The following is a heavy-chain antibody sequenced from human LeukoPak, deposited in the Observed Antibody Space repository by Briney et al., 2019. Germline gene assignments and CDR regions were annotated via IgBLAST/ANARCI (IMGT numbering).Heavy chain of an antibody. CDR1: GYTFTGYY. D-gene: IGHD3-9*01. J-gene: IGHJ4*02. Sequence: GASVKVSCKASGYTFTGYYMHWVRQAPGQGLEWMGWINPNSGGTNYAQKFQGRVTMTRDTSISTAYMELSRLRSGDTAVYYCARPYYDILTGYSASFDYWGQGTLVTVSS. V-gene: IGHV1-2*02. CDR2: INPNSGGT. CDR3: ARPYYDILTGYSASFDY.